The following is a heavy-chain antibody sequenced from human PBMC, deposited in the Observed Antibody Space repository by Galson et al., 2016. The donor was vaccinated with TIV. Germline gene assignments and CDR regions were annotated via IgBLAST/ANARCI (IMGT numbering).Heavy chain of an antibody. J-gene: IGHJ6*02. V-gene: IGHV2-5*02. D-gene: IGHD3-10*02. Sequence: PALVKPTQTLTLTCTFSGFSLSTTKVGVAWVRQPPGEALEWLALIYWDDDKRYSPSLRGRLAISKGTSKNQVVLIMTNMDPVDTATYYCTHLPNMFYYGMAVWGQGTTVTVSS. CDR1: GFSLSTTKVG. CDR2: IYWDDDK. CDR3: THLPNMFYYGMAV.